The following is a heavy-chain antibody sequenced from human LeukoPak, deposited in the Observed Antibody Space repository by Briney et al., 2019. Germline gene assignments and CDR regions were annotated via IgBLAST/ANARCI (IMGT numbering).Heavy chain of an antibody. J-gene: IGHJ4*02. Sequence: GGSLRLSCAVSGFNFRDHWMDWVRQAPGKGLQWVGHIKNDGSETYYLDSLKGRFSISRDNTNNALYLRMNSLRVEDTAVYYCVKNDGWFHLAQWGQGTLVTVSS. CDR3: VKNDGWFHLAQ. V-gene: IGHV3-7*03. CDR2: IKNDGSET. CDR1: GFNFRDHW. D-gene: IGHD6-19*01.